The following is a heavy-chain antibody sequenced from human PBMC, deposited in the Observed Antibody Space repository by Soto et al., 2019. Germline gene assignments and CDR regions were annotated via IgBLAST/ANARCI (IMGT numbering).Heavy chain of an antibody. CDR3: ASALHDSSGYYNWFGP. D-gene: IGHD3-22*01. J-gene: IGHJ5*02. CDR1: GGTFSSYA. CDR2: IIPIFGTA. V-gene: IGHV1-69*01. Sequence: QVQLVQSGAEVKKPGSSVKVSCKASGGTFSSYAISWVRQAPGQGLEWMGGIIPIFGTANYAQKFQGRVTITAGESTSTGYMELSSLRSEDTAVYFCASALHDSSGYYNWFGPWGQGSPVTVSA.